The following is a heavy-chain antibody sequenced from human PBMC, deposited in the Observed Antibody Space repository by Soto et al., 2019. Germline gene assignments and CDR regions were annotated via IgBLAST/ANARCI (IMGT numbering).Heavy chain of an antibody. CDR2: ISSTGSTT. V-gene: IGHV3-48*02. CDR3: AREARGFDY. J-gene: IGHJ4*02. D-gene: IGHD3-10*01. CDR1: GFTFSSYN. Sequence: EVQLVEAGGGSIQTGGSLRLSCAASGFTFSSYNMNWVRQAPGKGLEWISYISSTGSTTYYADSVKGRFTTSRDNAKNSLFLQMNSLIDEDTAVYYCAREARGFDYWGQGTLVTVSS.